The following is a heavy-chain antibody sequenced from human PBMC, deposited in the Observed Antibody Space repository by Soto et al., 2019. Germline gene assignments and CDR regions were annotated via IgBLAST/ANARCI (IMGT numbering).Heavy chain of an antibody. CDR2: ISYDGSNK. CDR1: GFPFRIYG. V-gene: IGHV3-30*18. Sequence: SLRLSCTASGFPFRIYGIHGVRHPPRKGMEWVAVISYDGSNKYYADSVKGRFTISRDNSKNTLYLQMNSLRAEDTAVYYCANLLWFGEAPGRYAMDVWGQGTTVTVSS. D-gene: IGHD3-10*01. J-gene: IGHJ6*02. CDR3: ANLLWFGEAPGRYAMDV.